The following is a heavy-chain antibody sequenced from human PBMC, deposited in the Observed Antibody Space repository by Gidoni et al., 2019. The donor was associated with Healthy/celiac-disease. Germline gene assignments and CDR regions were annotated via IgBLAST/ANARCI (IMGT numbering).Heavy chain of an antibody. CDR3: ARSLDVGGVIAVLFDY. J-gene: IGHJ4*02. V-gene: IGHV4-31*03. CDR1: GGSIRSGGYY. D-gene: IGHD3-16*02. Sequence: QVQLQESGPGLVKPSQTLSLTCTVSGGSIRSGGYYWSWIRQHPGKGLEWIGYIYYSGSTYYNPSLKSRVTISVDTSKNQFSLKLSSVTAADTAVYYCARSLDVGGVIAVLFDYWGQGTLVTVSS. CDR2: IYYSGST.